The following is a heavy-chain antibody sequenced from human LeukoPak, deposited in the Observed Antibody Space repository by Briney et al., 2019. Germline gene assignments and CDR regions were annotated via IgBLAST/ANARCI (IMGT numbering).Heavy chain of an antibody. CDR3: ARETDTGKQLVQGY. V-gene: IGHV1-2*02. D-gene: IGHD6-6*01. J-gene: IGHJ4*02. CDR1: GYTFTDYY. CDR2: INPNSGGT. Sequence: ASVKVSCKASGYTFTDYYMHWVRQAPGQGLEWMGWINPNSGGTNYAQKFQGRVTMTRDTSISTAYMELSRLRSDDTAVYYCARETDTGKQLVQGYWGQGTLVTVSS.